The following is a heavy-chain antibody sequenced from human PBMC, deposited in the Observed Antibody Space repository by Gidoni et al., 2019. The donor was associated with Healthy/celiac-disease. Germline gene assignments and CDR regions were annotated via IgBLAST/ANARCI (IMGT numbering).Heavy chain of an antibody. V-gene: IGHV3-30*18. CDR3: AKSPGPPQRGAFDI. J-gene: IGHJ3*02. Sequence: QVQLVESGGGVVQPGRSLRLSCAASGVTFSSYGMHWVRQAPGKGLEWVAVISYDGSNKYYADSVKGRFTISRDNSKNTLYLQMNSLRAEDTAVYYCAKSPGPPQRGAFDIWGQGTMVTVSS. CDR2: ISYDGSNK. D-gene: IGHD6-25*01. CDR1: GVTFSSYG.